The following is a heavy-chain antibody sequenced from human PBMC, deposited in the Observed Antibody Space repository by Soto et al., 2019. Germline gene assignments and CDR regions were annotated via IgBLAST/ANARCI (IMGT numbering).Heavy chain of an antibody. CDR1: RFTFDGYA. Sequence: PGGSLRLSCAASRFTFDGYAMHWVRQVPGKGLEWVSSISWDSGSVGYADSVQGRFTVSRDNAKNSLYLQMNSLRTEDTALYYCARGRRGSTSWYIDYWGLGTLVTVSS. J-gene: IGHJ4*01. D-gene: IGHD6-13*01. CDR2: ISWDSGSV. V-gene: IGHV3-9*01. CDR3: ARGRRGSTSWYIDY.